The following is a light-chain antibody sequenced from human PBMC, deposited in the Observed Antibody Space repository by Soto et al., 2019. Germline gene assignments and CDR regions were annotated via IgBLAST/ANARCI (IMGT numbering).Light chain of an antibody. CDR2: EVS. J-gene: IGLJ2*01. V-gene: IGLV2-8*01. CDR3: SSYAGSNDVV. Sequence: QSALTQPASVSGSPGQSVTISCTGTSSDVGGYNYVSWYQQHPGKAPKLIIYEVSKWPSGVPDRFSGSKSGNTASLTVSGLQAEDEADYYCSSYAGSNDVVFGGGTKLTVL. CDR1: SSDVGGYNY.